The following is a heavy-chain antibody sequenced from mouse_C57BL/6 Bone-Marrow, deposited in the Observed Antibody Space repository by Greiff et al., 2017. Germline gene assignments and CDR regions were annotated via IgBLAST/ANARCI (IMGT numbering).Heavy chain of an antibody. Sequence: QVQLQQSGPELVKPGASVKISCKASGYEFSSSWMNWVKQRPGKGLEWIGRIYPGAGDTNYNGKFKGKATLTADKSSSTAYMQLSSLTSEDSAVYFCAIYGSNYDWYFDVWGTGTTVTVSS. CDR2: IYPGAGDT. D-gene: IGHD1-1*01. CDR3: AIYGSNYDWYFDV. J-gene: IGHJ1*03. CDR1: GYEFSSSW. V-gene: IGHV1-82*01.